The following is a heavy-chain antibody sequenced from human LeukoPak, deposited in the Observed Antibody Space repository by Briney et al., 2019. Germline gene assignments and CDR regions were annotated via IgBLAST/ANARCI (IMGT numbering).Heavy chain of an antibody. D-gene: IGHD1-26*01. CDR2: ISGDGGST. CDR3: PKVVGATAGRNYAFDI. V-gene: IGHV3-43*02. Sequence: QPGGSLRLSCAASGFTFDVYAMHWVRQAPGKGLEWVCLISGDGGSTYYADSVKGRFTTSRDNSKNSLYLQMNSLRTEDSALYYCPKVVGATAGRNYAFDIWGQGTMVTVSS. J-gene: IGHJ3*02. CDR1: GFTFDVYA.